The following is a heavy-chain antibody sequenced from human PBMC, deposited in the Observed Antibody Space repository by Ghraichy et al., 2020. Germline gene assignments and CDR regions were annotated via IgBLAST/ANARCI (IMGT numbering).Heavy chain of an antibody. CDR2: IRGSGSST. CDR3: AKDRDYYDSSGYYFNAFDI. Sequence: GGSLRLSCAASAFTFSSYAMTWVRQAPGKGLEWVSTIRGSGSSTYYTDSVKGRFTISRDNSKNTPYLQMNSLRAEDTAVYYCAKDRDYYDSSGYYFNAFDIWGQGTLVTVSS. D-gene: IGHD3-22*01. V-gene: IGHV3-23*01. CDR1: AFTFSSYA. J-gene: IGHJ3*02.